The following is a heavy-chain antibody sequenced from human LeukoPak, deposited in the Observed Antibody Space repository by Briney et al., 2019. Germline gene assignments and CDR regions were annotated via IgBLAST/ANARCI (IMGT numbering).Heavy chain of an antibody. CDR3: AIRSDYYGMDA. Sequence: SETLSLTCAVYGGSFSGYYWSWIRQPPGKGLEWIGEINHSGSTNYNPSLKSRVTISVDTSKNQFSLKLSSVTAADTAVYYCAIRSDYYGMDAWGQGTTVTVSS. CDR2: INHSGST. V-gene: IGHV4-34*01. J-gene: IGHJ6*02. CDR1: GGSFSGYY.